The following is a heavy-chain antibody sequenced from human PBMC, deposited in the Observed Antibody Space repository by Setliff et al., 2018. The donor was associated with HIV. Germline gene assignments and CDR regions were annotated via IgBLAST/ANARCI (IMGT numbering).Heavy chain of an antibody. V-gene: IGHV4-59*11. D-gene: IGHD3-3*01. J-gene: IGHJ6*03. Sequence: SETLSLTCSVSGGSISGHYWNWIRQPPGKGLEWIGCIYYSGRTTYNSSLKSRVTISLDTSKKQFSLKLNSVTAADTAVYYCARGLMSYNFWGGRNDYHYMDVWGKGTTVTVSS. CDR1: GGSISGHY. CDR2: IYYSGRT. CDR3: ARGLMSYNFWGGRNDYHYMDV.